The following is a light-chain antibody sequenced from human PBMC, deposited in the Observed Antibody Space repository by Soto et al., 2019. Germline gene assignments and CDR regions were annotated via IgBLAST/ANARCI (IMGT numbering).Light chain of an antibody. CDR2: GAS. V-gene: IGKV3-20*01. Sequence: EIVLTQSPGTLSLSPGERATLSCSASQSVGSTSLAWYQHKPGQAPRLLIYGASSRATGIPDRFSGSGSGADFTLTISRLEPKDCAVYYCQHYGGSRTFGQGTKVEI. J-gene: IGKJ1*01. CDR1: QSVGSTS. CDR3: QHYGGSRT.